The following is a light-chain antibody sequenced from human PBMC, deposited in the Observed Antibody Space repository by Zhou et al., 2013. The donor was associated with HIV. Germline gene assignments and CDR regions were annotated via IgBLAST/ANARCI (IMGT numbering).Light chain of an antibody. V-gene: IGKV3-11*01. Sequence: EIVMTQSPATLSVSPGERATLSCRASQSVSSNLAWYQQKPGQAPRLLIYGASTRATGIPDRFSGSGSGTDFTLTISSLEPEDFAVYYCQQRSNWPLTFGGRTKVEIK. J-gene: IGKJ4*01. CDR3: QQRSNWPLT. CDR1: QSVSSN. CDR2: GAS.